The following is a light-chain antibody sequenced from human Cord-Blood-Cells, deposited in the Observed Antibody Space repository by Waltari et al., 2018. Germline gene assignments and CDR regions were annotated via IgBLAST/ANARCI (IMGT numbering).Light chain of an antibody. CDR1: QSISSW. CDR3: QQYNSYSR. J-gene: IGKJ3*01. CDR2: DAS. Sequence: DIQMTQSPSTLSASVGNRVTLTCRASQSISSWLAWYQQKPGKAPKLLIYDASSLESGVPSRFSGSGSGTEFTLTISSLQPDDFATYYCQQYNSYSRFGPGTKVDIK. V-gene: IGKV1-5*01.